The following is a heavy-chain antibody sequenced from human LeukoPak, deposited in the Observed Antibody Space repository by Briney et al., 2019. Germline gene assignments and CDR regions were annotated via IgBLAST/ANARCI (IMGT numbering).Heavy chain of an antibody. J-gene: IGHJ4*02. CDR2: INHSGST. V-gene: IGHV4-34*01. Sequence: SETLSLTCAVYGGSFSGYYWSWIRQPPGKGLEWIGEINHSGSTNYNPSLKSRVTISVDTSKNQFSLKLSSVIAADTAVYYCARGDGYNFDYWGQGTLVTVSS. CDR3: ARGDGYNFDY. CDR1: GGSFSGYY. D-gene: IGHD5-12*01.